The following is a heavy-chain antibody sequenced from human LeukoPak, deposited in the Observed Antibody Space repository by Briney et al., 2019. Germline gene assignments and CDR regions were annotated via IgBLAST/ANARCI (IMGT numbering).Heavy chain of an antibody. CDR3: AKMNYYGSGSYSNWFDP. Sequence: QVQLVESGGGVVQPGRSLRLSCAASGFTFSSYGMHWVRQAPGKGLEWVAVISYDGSNKYYADSVKGRFTISRDNSKNTLYLQMNSLRAEDTAVYYCAKMNYYGSGSYSNWFDPWGQGTLVTVSS. V-gene: IGHV3-30*18. J-gene: IGHJ5*02. D-gene: IGHD3-10*01. CDR2: ISYDGSNK. CDR1: GFTFSSYG.